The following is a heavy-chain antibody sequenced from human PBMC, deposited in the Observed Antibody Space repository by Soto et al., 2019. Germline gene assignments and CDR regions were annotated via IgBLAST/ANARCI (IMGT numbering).Heavy chain of an antibody. CDR2: LDASGVAA. Sequence: VGSLRLSCVCSGFSFVDRAMTCVREAPGKGLEWVSTLDASGVAAFYAGAVQGRFIASRDNYRNSLYLKINSLRADDTAVYFCATAPFDVSSRQVPIDYWGQGTLVTVSS. CDR3: ATAPFDVSSRQVPIDY. J-gene: IGHJ4*02. CDR1: GFSFVDRA. V-gene: IGHV3-23*01. D-gene: IGHD1-1*01.